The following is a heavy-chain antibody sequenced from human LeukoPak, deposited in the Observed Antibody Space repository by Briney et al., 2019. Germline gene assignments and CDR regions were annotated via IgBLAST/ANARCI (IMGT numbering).Heavy chain of an antibody. J-gene: IGHJ4*02. Sequence: PSETLSVTCAVYGGSFSGYYWSWIRQPPGNGLEWIGEINHSGSTNYNPSLKSRVTISVDTSKNQFSLKLSSVTAADTAVYYCARGYVDRRGVDYWGQGTLVTVSS. V-gene: IGHV4-34*01. CDR3: ARGYVDRRGVDY. CDR2: INHSGST. CDR1: GGSFSGYY. D-gene: IGHD3-10*01.